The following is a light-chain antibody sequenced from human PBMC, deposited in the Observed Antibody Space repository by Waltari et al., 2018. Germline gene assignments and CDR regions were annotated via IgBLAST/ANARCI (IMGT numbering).Light chain of an antibody. J-gene: IGLJ2*01. CDR2: RHN. Sequence: QSVLTQPPSASGTPGQSVTISCSGGSSNIGTNYVCWYQQLPETAPNLLPYRHNQPPSGVPARFSGSESGTSASLAISGLRSEDEADYYCAAWDDNLSGWVFGGGTKLTVL. V-gene: IGLV1-47*01. CDR1: SSNIGTNY. CDR3: AAWDDNLSGWV.